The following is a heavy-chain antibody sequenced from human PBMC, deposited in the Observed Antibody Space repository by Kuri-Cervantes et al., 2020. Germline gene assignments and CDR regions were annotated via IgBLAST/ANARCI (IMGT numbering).Heavy chain of an antibody. V-gene: IGHV4-38-2*01. CDR2: IYHSGST. J-gene: IGHJ6*03. CDR3: ARHGYSSSWYVYYHYYMDV. D-gene: IGHD6-13*01. Sequence: ESLKISCAVSGYSTSSGYYWGWIRQPPGKGLEWIGSIYHSGSTYYNPSLKSRVTISVDTSKNQFSLKLSSVTAADTAVYYCARHGYSSSWYVYYHYYMDVWGKGTTVTVSS. CDR1: GYSTSSGYY.